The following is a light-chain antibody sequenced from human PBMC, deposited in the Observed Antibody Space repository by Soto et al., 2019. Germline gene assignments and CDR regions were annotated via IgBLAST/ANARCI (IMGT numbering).Light chain of an antibody. V-gene: IGKV3-20*01. J-gene: IGKJ4*01. CDR2: GIS. Sequence: EIVLTQSPGTLSLSPGERATLSCRASHTISSSYLAWYQQKPGQAPRLLMYGISRRATGIPDRFSGSGSGTDFTLTITRLEPEDFAVYYCQQFSSYPLTFGGGTKVEIK. CDR1: HTISSSY. CDR3: QQFSSYPLT.